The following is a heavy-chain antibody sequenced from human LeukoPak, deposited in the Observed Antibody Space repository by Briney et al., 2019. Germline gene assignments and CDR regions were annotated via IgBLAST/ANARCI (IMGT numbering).Heavy chain of an antibody. Sequence: GGSLRLSCAASGFTFSNYAMSWVRQAPVKGLEWISTITDSGITYYADSVKGRFTISRDNSRNTLYLQMNSLRAEDTAVYYCAKRTYSSSGAFDYWGQGTLVTVSS. CDR2: ITDSGIT. V-gene: IGHV3-23*01. J-gene: IGHJ4*02. CDR3: AKRTYSSSGAFDY. D-gene: IGHD6-6*01. CDR1: GFTFSNYA.